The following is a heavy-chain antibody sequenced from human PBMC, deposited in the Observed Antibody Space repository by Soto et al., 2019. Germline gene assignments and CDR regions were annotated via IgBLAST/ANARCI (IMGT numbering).Heavy chain of an antibody. D-gene: IGHD6-6*01. V-gene: IGHV1-69*13. J-gene: IGHJ6*02. CDR1: GGTFSSYA. CDR3: ARSSIAALGGVGAYYYYYGMDV. CDR2: IIPIFGTA. Sequence: SVKVSCKASGGTFSSYAISWVRQAPGQGLEWMGGIIPIFGTANYAQKFQGRVTITADESTSTAYMELSSLRPEDTAVYYCARSSIAALGGVGAYYYYYGMDVWGQGTTVTVSS.